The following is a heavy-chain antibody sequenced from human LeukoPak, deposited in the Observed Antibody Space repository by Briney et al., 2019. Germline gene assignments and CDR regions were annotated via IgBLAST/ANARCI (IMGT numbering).Heavy chain of an antibody. CDR3: ARSLSGRYFRAD. D-gene: IGHD1-26*01. J-gene: IGHJ4*02. V-gene: IGHV3-7*01. Sequence: PGGSLRLSCAASGFTLSNYWMSWVRQAPGKGLEWVANIKQDGSETYYVDSVTGRFTISRDNAKNSLSLQMNSLRAEDTAVYYCARSLSGRYFRADWGQGTLVTVFS. CDR2: IKQDGSET. CDR1: GFTLSNYW.